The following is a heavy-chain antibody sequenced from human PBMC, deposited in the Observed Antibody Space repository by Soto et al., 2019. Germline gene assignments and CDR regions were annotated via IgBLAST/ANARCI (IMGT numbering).Heavy chain of an antibody. J-gene: IGHJ4*02. CDR1: GYTFTSYD. Sequence: QVQLVQPGAEVKKPGASVKVSCKASGYTFTSYDINWVRQATGQGLEWMGWMNPNSGNTGYAQKFQGRVTMTRNTSISTAYMELSSLRSEDTAVYYCARGKPGRRTYGSGSYYNGDDYWGQGTLVTVSS. CDR2: MNPNSGNT. V-gene: IGHV1-8*01. D-gene: IGHD3-10*01. CDR3: ARGKPGRRTYGSGSYYNGDDY.